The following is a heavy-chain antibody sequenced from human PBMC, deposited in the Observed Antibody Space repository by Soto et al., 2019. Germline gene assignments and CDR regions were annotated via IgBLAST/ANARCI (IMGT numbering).Heavy chain of an antibody. CDR3: KTVWEY. CDR2: IDGVGAGT. Sequence: EVQLVQSGGGSVQPGGSLRLSCAASGFTFTNYWMNWVRQVPGKGLVWVSRIDGVGAGTRYSDSVRGRFTISRDNAENMWYLQMNSLRAEETAVYYCKTVWEYWGQGTLVTVSS. V-gene: IGHV3-74*01. D-gene: IGHD1-26*01. CDR1: GFTFTNYW. J-gene: IGHJ4*02.